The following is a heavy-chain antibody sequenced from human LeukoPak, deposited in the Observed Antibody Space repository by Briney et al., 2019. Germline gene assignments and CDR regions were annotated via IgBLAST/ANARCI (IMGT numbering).Heavy chain of an antibody. V-gene: IGHV3-21*01. J-gene: IGHJ4*02. D-gene: IGHD2-21*01. CDR2: ISSSSNYI. CDR3: ASRHDLID. CDR1: GFTFSSYT. Sequence: GGSLGLSCAASGFTFSSYTMNWVRQAPGKGLEWVSSISSSSNYIYYADSLEGRFTISRDNARNSLYLQMNSLRAEDTAVYYCASRHDLIDWGQGTLVTVSS.